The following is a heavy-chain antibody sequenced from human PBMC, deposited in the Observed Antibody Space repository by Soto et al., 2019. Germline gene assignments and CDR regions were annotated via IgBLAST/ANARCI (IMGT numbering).Heavy chain of an antibody. CDR1: GFTFSSYW. J-gene: IGHJ6*02. V-gene: IGHV3-7*03. CDR3: VRVKMYSSGGSGEHFYYGLDV. Sequence: EEQLVESGGGLVQPGGSLRLSCAASGFTFSSYWMTWVRQAPGKGLEWVANIKQDGSENYYVDSVKGRFTISRDNAKNSLYLQMNSRRAEDSAVYDSVRVKMYSSGGSGEHFYYGLDVWGQGTKVTVAS. CDR2: IKQDGSEN. D-gene: IGHD6-19*01.